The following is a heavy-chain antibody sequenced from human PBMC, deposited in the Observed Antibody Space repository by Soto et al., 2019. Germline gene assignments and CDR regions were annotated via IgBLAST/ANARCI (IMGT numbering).Heavy chain of an antibody. CDR3: ARDRGGYCSGGSCSEAWFDP. Sequence: QVQLVQSGAEEKRPGASVKISCKASGYTFSSYPIHWVRQAPGHRLEWMGWINSGNGYTKYSQKFQARVSITRDTSXSTAYMQRSSLRSEATAGYYCARDRGGYCSGGSCSEAWFDPWGQGTLVTVSS. V-gene: IGHV1-3*05. CDR1: GYTFSSYP. CDR2: INSGNGYT. D-gene: IGHD2-15*01. J-gene: IGHJ5*02.